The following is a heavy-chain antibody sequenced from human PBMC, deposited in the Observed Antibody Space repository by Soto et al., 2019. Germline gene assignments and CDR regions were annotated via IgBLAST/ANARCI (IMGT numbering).Heavy chain of an antibody. CDR2: IYYSGST. CDR1: GGSISSSSYY. J-gene: IGHJ4*02. V-gene: IGHV4-39*01. Sequence: PSETLSLTCTVSGGSISSSSYYWGWIRQPPGKGLEWIGSIYYSGSTYYNPSLKSRVTISVDTSKNQFSLKLSSVTAADTAVYYCARAIVVVVAVDYWGQGTLVTVSS. D-gene: IGHD2-15*01. CDR3: ARAIVVVVAVDY.